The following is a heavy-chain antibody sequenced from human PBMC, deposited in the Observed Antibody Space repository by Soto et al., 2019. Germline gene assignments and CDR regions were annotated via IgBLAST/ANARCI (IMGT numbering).Heavy chain of an antibody. CDR2: INQDGSEK. CDR3: ARDGEATGIYFDY. Sequence: EVQLVESGGSLVQPGGSLRLSCAASGFTFKRFWMNWVRQAPGKGLEWVANINQDGSEKYYVDSVKGRFTIYRDNTENSLYLQMNSLRAEDTAVYYCARDGEATGIYFDYWGQGTLVTVSS. CDR1: GFTFKRFW. D-gene: IGHD7-27*01. V-gene: IGHV3-7*05. J-gene: IGHJ4*02.